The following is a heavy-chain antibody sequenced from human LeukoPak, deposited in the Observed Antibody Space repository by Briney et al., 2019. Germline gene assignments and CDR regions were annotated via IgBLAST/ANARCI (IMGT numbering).Heavy chain of an antibody. CDR2: INPNSGGT. D-gene: IGHD3/OR15-3a*01. CDR1: GYTFTGYY. J-gene: IGHJ4*02. Sequence: ASVKVSCKASGYTFTGYYMHWVRQAPGQGLEWMGWINPNSGGTNYAQKFQGRVTMTTDTSTSTAYMELRSLRSDDTAVYYCARDPGLGYWGQGTLVTVSS. V-gene: IGHV1-2*02. CDR3: ARDPGLGY.